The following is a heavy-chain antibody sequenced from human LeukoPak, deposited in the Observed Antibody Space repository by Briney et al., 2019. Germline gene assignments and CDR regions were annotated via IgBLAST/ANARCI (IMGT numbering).Heavy chain of an antibody. CDR3: ARDPLSYNWNDGADY. J-gene: IGHJ4*02. Sequence: ASVKASCKASGYTFTSYYMHWVRQAPGQGLEWMGIINPSGGSTSYAQKFQGRVTMTRDTSTSTVYMELSSLRSEDTAVYYCARDPLSYNWNDGADYWGQGTLVTVSS. CDR2: INPSGGST. CDR1: GYTFTSYY. D-gene: IGHD1-1*01. V-gene: IGHV1-46*01.